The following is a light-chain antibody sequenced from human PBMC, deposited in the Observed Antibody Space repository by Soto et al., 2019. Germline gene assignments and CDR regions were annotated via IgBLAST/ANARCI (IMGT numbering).Light chain of an antibody. CDR2: WAS. Sequence: DIVMTQSPDSLAVSLGERATINCRSSQSVLYSSSNKNYLAWYQQKPGQRPKLLIYWASTRESGVPDRFSGSGSGTDFTLAISSLQAEDVAVYYCQQYCSSPWTFGQGTKVEIK. CDR3: QQYCSSPWT. CDR1: QSVLYSSSNKNY. V-gene: IGKV4-1*01. J-gene: IGKJ1*01.